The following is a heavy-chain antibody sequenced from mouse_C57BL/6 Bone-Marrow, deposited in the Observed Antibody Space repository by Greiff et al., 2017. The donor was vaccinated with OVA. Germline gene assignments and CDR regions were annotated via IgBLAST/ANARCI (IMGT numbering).Heavy chain of an antibody. V-gene: IGHV5-6*01. CDR2: ISSGGSYT. CDR1: GFTFSSYG. D-gene: IGHD2-3*01. J-gene: IGHJ3*01. CDR3: ARRDGPWFAY. Sequence: EVQGVESGGDLVKPGGSLKLSCAASGFTFSSYGMSWVRQTPDKRLEWVATISSGGSYTSYPDSVKGRFTISRDNAKNTLYLQMSSLESEDTAMYYCARRDGPWFAYWGQGTLVTVSA.